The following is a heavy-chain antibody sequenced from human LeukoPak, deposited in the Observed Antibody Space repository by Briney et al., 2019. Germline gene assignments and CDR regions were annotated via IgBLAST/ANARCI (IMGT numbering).Heavy chain of an antibody. CDR1: GGSFSGYY. Sequence: SETLSLACAVYGGSFSGYYWRWVRQPPGKGLEWIGEINHSGSTNYNPSLKSRVTISVDTSKNQFSLKLSSVTAADTAVYYCANRLRYDFWSGSRFDYWGQETLVTVSS. CDR3: ANRLRYDFWSGSRFDY. CDR2: INHSGST. J-gene: IGHJ4*02. V-gene: IGHV4-34*01. D-gene: IGHD3-3*01.